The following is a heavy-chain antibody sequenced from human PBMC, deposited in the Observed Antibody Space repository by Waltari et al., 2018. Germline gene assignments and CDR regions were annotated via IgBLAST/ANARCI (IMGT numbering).Heavy chain of an antibody. V-gene: IGHV3-64*02. CDR3: ARGWYGVVVPASEYFDY. CDR1: GFTFSSYA. CDR2: LSSNGGST. J-gene: IGHJ4*02. Sequence: EVQLVESGVGLVQPGGSLRLACAASGFTFSSYAMHWVRPAQGKGLEYVSALSSNGGSTYYADSVKGRFTISRDNSKITLYLQMGSLRAEDMAVYYCARGWYGVVVPASEYFDYWGQGTLVTVSS. D-gene: IGHD2-2*01.